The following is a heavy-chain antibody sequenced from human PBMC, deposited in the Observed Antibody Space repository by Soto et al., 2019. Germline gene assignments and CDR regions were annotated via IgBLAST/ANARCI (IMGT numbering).Heavy chain of an antibody. V-gene: IGHV4-39*07. D-gene: IGHD3-10*01. J-gene: IGHJ5*02. CDR1: GGSIRSSTYY. CDR3: ARDSHLGGYWPIGFDP. CDR2: IYHSGST. Sequence: PSETLSLTCTVSGGSIRSSTYYWGWIRQPPGKGLEWIGSIYHSGSTYYNPSLKSRVTISVDRSKNQFSLKLSSVTAADTAVYYCARDSHLGGYWPIGFDPWGQGTLVTVSS.